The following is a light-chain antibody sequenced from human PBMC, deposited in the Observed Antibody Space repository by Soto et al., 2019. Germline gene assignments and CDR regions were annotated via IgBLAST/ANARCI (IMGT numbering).Light chain of an antibody. J-gene: IGKJ1*01. CDR1: QSISSG. CDR3: QQYDRASWT. V-gene: IGKV1-5*03. Sequence: DIQMTQSPSTLSASVGDRVIITCRASQSISSGLAWYHQKPGKAPNLLIYRASTLKSGIPSRFSGSGSVTEFPLTISSLQPDDFATYYCQQYDRASWTFGPGTKVEIK. CDR2: RAS.